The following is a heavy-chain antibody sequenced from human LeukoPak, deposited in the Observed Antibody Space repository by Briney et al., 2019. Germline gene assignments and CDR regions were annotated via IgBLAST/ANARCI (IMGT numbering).Heavy chain of an antibody. Sequence: GASVKVSCKASEYTFTSYYMHWVRQAPGQGLEWMGIINPSGGSTSYAQKFQGRVTMTRDTSTSTVYMELSSLRSEDTAVYYCARDQSYDSSGYPNGYFDYWGQGTLVTVSS. V-gene: IGHV1-46*01. CDR3: ARDQSYDSSGYPNGYFDY. J-gene: IGHJ4*02. CDR2: INPSGGST. CDR1: EYTFTSYY. D-gene: IGHD3-22*01.